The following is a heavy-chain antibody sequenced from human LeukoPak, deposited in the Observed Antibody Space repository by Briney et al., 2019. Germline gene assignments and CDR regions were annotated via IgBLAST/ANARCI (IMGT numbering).Heavy chain of an antibody. CDR3: ARAHEITMFRTTINWFDS. CDR2: IYYNRST. Sequence: SETLSLTCTVSEGSISRYYWSWIRQSPGKGLEWLGYIYYNRSTTYSPSLKSRLTMSLDPSKNQFSLTLSSVTAADTAVYYCARAHEITMFRTTINWFDSWGQGTLVTVSS. J-gene: IGHJ5*01. CDR1: EGSISRYY. V-gene: IGHV4-59*08. D-gene: IGHD3-10*01.